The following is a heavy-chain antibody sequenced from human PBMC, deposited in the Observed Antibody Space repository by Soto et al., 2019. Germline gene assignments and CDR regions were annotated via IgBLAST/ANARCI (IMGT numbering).Heavy chain of an antibody. Sequence: GASVKVSCKASGGTFSSYAISWVRQAPGQGLEWMGGIIPIFGTANYARKFQGRVTITADESTSTAYMELSSLRSEDTAVYYCAREDGDGYNSYWGQGTLVTVSS. J-gene: IGHJ4*02. V-gene: IGHV1-69*13. CDR1: GGTFSSYA. CDR3: AREDGDGYNSY. D-gene: IGHD5-12*01. CDR2: IIPIFGTA.